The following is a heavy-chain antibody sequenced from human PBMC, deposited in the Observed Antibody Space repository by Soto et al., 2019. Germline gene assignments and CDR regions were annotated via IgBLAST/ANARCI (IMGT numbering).Heavy chain of an antibody. CDR3: AKDMAATVTLVDY. D-gene: IGHD4-17*01. J-gene: IGHJ4*02. Sequence: VQLVESGGGLVKPGGSLRLSCAASGFTFSSYSMHWVRQAPGKGLEWVAVISYDGSNKYYADSVKGRFTISRDNSKNTLYLQMNSLRAEDTAVYYCAKDMAATVTLVDYWGQGTLVTVSS. CDR1: GFTFSSYS. CDR2: ISYDGSNK. V-gene: IGHV3-30*18.